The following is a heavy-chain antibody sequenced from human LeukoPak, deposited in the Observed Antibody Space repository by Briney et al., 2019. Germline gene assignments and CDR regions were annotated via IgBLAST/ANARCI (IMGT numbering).Heavy chain of an antibody. Sequence: GGSLRLSCAASGFTFSDYYMSWIRQAPGKGLEWVSYISSSGSTIYYADSAKGRFTISRDNAKNSLYLQMNSLRAEDTAVYYCARDLLTDDAFDIWGQGTMVTVSS. CDR2: ISSSGSTI. J-gene: IGHJ3*02. D-gene: IGHD4-11*01. CDR3: ARDLLTDDAFDI. V-gene: IGHV3-11*01. CDR1: GFTFSDYY.